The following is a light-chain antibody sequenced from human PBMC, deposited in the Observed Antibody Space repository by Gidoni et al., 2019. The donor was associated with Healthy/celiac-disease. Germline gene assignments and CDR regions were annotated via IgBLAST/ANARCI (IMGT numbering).Light chain of an antibody. Sequence: IQMTQPPSSPSASVAHRVTITCRASHSISSYLNWYQQKPGKAPKLLIYAASRLQSRVPSRFSGSGSGTDFTLTISRQQPEDFATYYCQQSNSTPWTFGQGTKVEIK. CDR3: QQSNSTPWT. V-gene: IGKV1-39*01. CDR2: AAS. CDR1: HSISSY. J-gene: IGKJ1*01.